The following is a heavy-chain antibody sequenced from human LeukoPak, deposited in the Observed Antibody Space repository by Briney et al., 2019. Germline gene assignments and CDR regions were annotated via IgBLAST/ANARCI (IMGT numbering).Heavy chain of an antibody. CDR3: ARDKAPFDL. D-gene: IGHD6-6*01. CDR1: GGSFSGYY. CDR2: INHSGST. Sequence: PSETLSLTCAVYGGSFSGYYRSWIRQPPGKGLEWIGEINHSGSTNYNPSLKSRVTISVDTSKNQFSLKLSSVTAADTAVYYCARDKAPFDLWGRGTLVTVSS. V-gene: IGHV4-34*01. J-gene: IGHJ2*01.